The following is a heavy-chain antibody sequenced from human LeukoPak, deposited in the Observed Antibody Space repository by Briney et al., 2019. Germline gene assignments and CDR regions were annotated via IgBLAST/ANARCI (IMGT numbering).Heavy chain of an antibody. D-gene: IGHD6-19*01. CDR3: ASAGSGLY. Sequence: PGRSLRLSCAASGFTFTNYALYWVRLAPGKGLEWVALISYDGNYKHYADSVKGRFTISRDSAKNSLYLQMNSLRDEDTAVYYCASAGSGLYWGQGTLVTVSS. CDR1: GFTFTNYA. V-gene: IGHV3-30-3*01. J-gene: IGHJ4*02. CDR2: ISYDGNYK.